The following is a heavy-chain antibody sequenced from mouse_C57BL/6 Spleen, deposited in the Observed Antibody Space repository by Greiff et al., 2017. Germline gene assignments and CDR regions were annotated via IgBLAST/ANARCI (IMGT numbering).Heavy chain of an antibody. D-gene: IGHD2-4*01. J-gene: IGHJ3*01. CDR1: GYSITSGYD. Sequence: DVKLQESGPGMVKPSQSLSLTCTVTGYSITSGYDWHWIRHFPGNKLEWMGYISYSGSTNYNPSLKSRISITHDTSKNHFFLKLNSVTTEDTATYYGAREGDYDPFAYWGQGTLVTVSA. CDR3: AREGDYDPFAY. V-gene: IGHV3-1*01. CDR2: ISYSGST.